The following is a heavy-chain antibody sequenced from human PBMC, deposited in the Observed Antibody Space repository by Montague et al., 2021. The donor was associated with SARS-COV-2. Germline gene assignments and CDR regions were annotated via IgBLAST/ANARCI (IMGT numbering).Heavy chain of an antibody. Sequence: SETLSLTCAVYGASLSDYYWTWIRQPPGKGLEWIGEINHSGSTNYVPFLKSRVTISVDTSNNQFSLRLRSVTAADTAVYYCARVPSETQNCDFWSGYFDNWFDPWGQGTLVTVSS. V-gene: IGHV4-34*01. CDR1: GASLSDYY. CDR3: ARVPSETQNCDFWSGYFDNWFDP. J-gene: IGHJ5*02. D-gene: IGHD3-3*01. CDR2: INHSGST.